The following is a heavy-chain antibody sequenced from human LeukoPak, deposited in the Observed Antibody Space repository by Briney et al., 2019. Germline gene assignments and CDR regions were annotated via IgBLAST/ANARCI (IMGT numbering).Heavy chain of an antibody. D-gene: IGHD1-26*01. J-gene: IGHJ4*02. CDR3: ARVYSGGYYDY. Sequence: GGSLRLSCAASGFTFSSYSMHWVRQAPGKGLEYVSSISNNGGSTYYANSVKGRFTISRDNSKNTLYLQMGSLRVEDMAVYYCARVYSGGYYDYWGQGTLSPSPQ. CDR1: GFTFSSYS. CDR2: ISNNGGST. V-gene: IGHV3-64*01.